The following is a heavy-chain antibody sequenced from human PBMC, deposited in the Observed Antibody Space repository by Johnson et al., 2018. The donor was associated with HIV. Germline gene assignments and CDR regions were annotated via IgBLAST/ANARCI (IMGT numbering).Heavy chain of an antibody. CDR3: TTIYYDFWTGYLSDAFDI. D-gene: IGHD3-3*01. CDR2: IKSKTDGGTT. J-gene: IGHJ3*02. CDR1: GFTFSNAW. Sequence: VQLVESGGGLVKPGGSLRLSCAASGFTFSNAWMSWVRQAPGKGLEWVGRIKSKTDGGTTDYAAPVNGRFTISRDDSKNTLYLQVNSLKTEDTAMYYCTTIYYDFWTGYLSDAFDIWGQGTMVTVSS. V-gene: IGHV3-15*01.